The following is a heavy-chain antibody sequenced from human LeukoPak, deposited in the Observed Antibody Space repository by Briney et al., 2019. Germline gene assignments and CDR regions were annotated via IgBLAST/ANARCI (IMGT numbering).Heavy chain of an antibody. V-gene: IGHV3-21*01. J-gene: IGHJ4*02. CDR2: ISSSSTYI. CDR1: GFTFSSYG. Sequence: GGSLRLSCAASGFTFSSYGMHWVRQAPGKGLEWVSSISSSSTYIYYADSVKGRFTISRDNAKNSLYLQMNSLRAEDTAVYYCASAGLSGWFYDFWGQGTLVTVSS. D-gene: IGHD6-19*01. CDR3: ASAGLSGWFYDF.